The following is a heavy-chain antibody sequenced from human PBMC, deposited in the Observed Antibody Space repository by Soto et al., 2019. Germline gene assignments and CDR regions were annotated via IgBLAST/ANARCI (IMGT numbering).Heavy chain of an antibody. CDR1: GGTFSSYA. V-gene: IGHV1-69*13. CDR2: IIPIFGTA. Sequence: ASVKVSCKASGGTFSSYAISWVRQAPGQGLEWMGGIIPIFGTANYAQKFQGRVTITADESTSTAYMELSSLRSEDTAVYYCARHITGTLGYYYYYGMDVWGQGTTVTVSS. D-gene: IGHD1-20*01. CDR3: ARHITGTLGYYYYYGMDV. J-gene: IGHJ6*02.